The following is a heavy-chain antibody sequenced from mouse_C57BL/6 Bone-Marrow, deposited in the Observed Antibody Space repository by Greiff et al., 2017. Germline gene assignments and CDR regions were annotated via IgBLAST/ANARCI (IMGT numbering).Heavy chain of an antibody. CDR2: IDPSDSYT. CDR3: ARSSPDY. J-gene: IGHJ2*01. V-gene: IGHV1-59*01. CDR1: GYTFTSYW. Sequence: QVQLQQPGAELVRPGTSVKLSCKASGYTFTSYWMHWVKQRPGQGLEWIGVIDPSDSYTNYNQKFKGKATLTVDTSSSTAYMQLSSLTSEDSAVYYCARSSPDYWGQGTTLTVSS.